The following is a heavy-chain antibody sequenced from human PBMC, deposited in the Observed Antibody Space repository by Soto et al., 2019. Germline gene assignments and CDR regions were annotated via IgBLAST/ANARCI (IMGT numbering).Heavy chain of an antibody. CDR2: IYPGDSDT. J-gene: IGHJ4*02. D-gene: IGHD2-21*01. V-gene: IGHV5-51*01. CDR3: ARRPQGEVWDY. CDR1: GYSFNSYW. Sequence: PAESLKISCKGSGYSFNSYWIGWVRQMPGKGLEWMGSIYPGDSDTRYSPSFQGQVTISADKSISTAYLQWSSLKTSDTAIYYCARRPQGEVWDYWGQGTLVTVSS.